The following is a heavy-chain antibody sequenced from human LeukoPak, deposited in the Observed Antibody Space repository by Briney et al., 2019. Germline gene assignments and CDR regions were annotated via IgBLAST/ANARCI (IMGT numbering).Heavy chain of an antibody. Sequence: GGSLRLSCAASGFTVSSNYMSWVRQAPGKGLEWVSLIYSGGSTYYADSVKGRFTISRDNSKNTLYFQMNSLRAEDTAVYYCARVLHGSGSDYFDYWGQGNLVTVSS. CDR2: IYSGGST. CDR1: GFTVSSNY. D-gene: IGHD3-10*01. CDR3: ARVLHGSGSDYFDY. J-gene: IGHJ4*02. V-gene: IGHV3-53*01.